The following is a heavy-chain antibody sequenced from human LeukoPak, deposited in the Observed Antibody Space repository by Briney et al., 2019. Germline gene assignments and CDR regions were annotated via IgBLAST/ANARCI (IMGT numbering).Heavy chain of an antibody. CDR3: ARPGGIAAAGTSELLY. D-gene: IGHD6-13*01. Sequence: ASVKVSCKASGYTFTSYGISWVRQAPGQGLEWMGWISAYNGNTNYAQKFQGRVTITADESTSTAYMELSSLRSEDTAVYYCARPGGIAAAGTSELLYWGQGTLVTVSS. V-gene: IGHV1-18*01. CDR1: GYTFTSYG. J-gene: IGHJ4*02. CDR2: ISAYNGNT.